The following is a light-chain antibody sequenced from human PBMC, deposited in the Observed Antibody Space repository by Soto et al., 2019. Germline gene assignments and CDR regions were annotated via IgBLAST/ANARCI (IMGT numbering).Light chain of an antibody. V-gene: IGKV1-9*01. CDR3: QQLNSYPFT. CDR1: QGISSY. J-gene: IGKJ2*01. CDR2: EAS. Sequence: DIQLTQSPSFLSASVGDRVTITCRASQGISSYLAWYQQKPGKAPKLLIYEASTLQSGVPSRFSGSESGTEFTLTVSSLQPEDFATYYCQQLNSYPFTFGQGTKLEFK.